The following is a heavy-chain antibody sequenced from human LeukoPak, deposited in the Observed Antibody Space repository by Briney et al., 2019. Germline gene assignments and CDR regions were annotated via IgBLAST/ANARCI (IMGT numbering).Heavy chain of an antibody. CDR2: IRYDGSNK. Sequence: PGGSLRLSCAASGFTFSGYGMHWVRQAPGKGLEWVTFIRYDGSNKYYADSVKGRFTISRDNAKNSLYLQMNSLRAEDTALYYCAKDSRAVAGQKGLDYWGQGTLVTVSS. V-gene: IGHV3-30*02. D-gene: IGHD6-19*01. J-gene: IGHJ4*02. CDR3: AKDSRAVAGQKGLDY. CDR1: GFTFSGYG.